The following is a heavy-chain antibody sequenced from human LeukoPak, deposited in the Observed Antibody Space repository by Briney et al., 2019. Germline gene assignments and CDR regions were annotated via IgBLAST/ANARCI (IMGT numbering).Heavy chain of an antibody. CDR3: ARIRGSRYYFDY. CDR1: GFSPSTSGMC. CDR2: IDWDGDK. V-gene: IGHV2-70*11. J-gene: IGHJ4*02. D-gene: IGHD6-13*01. Sequence: ESRPTLGNPTLTLTLTCTFSGFSPSTSGMCVSWIRQPPAKAPEWLARIDWDGDKYYNTSLKTRLTISKDTSKNQVVLTMTNMDPVDTATYYCARIRGSRYYFDYWGQGTLVTVSS.